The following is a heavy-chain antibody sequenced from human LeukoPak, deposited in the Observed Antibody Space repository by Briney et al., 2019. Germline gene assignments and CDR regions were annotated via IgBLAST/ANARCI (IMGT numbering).Heavy chain of an antibody. V-gene: IGHV1-2*02. J-gene: IGHJ4*02. D-gene: IGHD3-22*01. CDR3: ARQRDYYDRSFDY. CDR1: GYTFTGYY. CDR2: INPNGGGT. Sequence: ASVKVSCKASGYTFTGYYMHWVRQAPGQGLEWMGWINPNGGGTNYAQKFQGRVTMTRDTSISTAYMELSRLRSDDTAVYYCARQRDYYDRSFDYWGQGTLVTVSS.